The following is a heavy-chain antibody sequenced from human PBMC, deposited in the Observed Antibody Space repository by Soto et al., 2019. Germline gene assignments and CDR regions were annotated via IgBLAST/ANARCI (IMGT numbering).Heavy chain of an antibody. CDR1: GFTFSNYA. Sequence: PGGSLRLSCTASGFTFSNYAMNWVRQAPGKGLEWVSYISSSSTTIYYADSVKGRFTISRDNAKNSLYLQMNSLRAEDTAVYYCARAGANNWFDPWGQGTLVTVSS. CDR2: ISSSSTTI. CDR3: ARAGANNWFDP. J-gene: IGHJ5*02. V-gene: IGHV3-48*04.